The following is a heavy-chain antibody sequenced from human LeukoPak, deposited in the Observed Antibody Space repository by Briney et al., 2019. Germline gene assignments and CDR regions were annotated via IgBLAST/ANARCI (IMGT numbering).Heavy chain of an antibody. V-gene: IGHV4-38-2*01. J-gene: IGHJ3*02. CDR2: IYHSGSI. Sequence: SETLSLTCALSGYSITSAYYWGWIRQPPGKGLEWIGSIYHSGSIYYNPSLKSRVTISVDTTKNQFSLRLSSVTAADTAVCYCASHEKSSGAFDIWGQGTMVTVSS. CDR3: ASHEKSSGAFDI. CDR1: GYSITSAYY.